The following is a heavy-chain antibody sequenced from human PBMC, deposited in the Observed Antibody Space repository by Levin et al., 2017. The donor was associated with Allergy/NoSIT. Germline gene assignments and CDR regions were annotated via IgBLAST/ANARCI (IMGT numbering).Heavy chain of an antibody. CDR3: AKDAIRGSDQPYYFDY. CDR2: IINSGVGT. CDR1: GFTFNNYA. D-gene: IGHD6-19*01. J-gene: IGHJ4*02. V-gene: IGHV3-23*01. Sequence: PGGSLGLSCAASGFTFNNYAMSWVRQAPGKGLEWVSAIINSGVGTYYADSVKGRFTISRDNSKNTMYLQMNSLRAEDTAVYFCAKDAIRGSDQPYYFDYWGQGTLVTASS.